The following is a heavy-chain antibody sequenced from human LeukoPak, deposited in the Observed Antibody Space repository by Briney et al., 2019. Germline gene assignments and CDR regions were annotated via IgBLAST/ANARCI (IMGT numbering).Heavy chain of an antibody. J-gene: IGHJ4*02. CDR1: GFTFTNYA. D-gene: IGHD2-21*01. CDR3: AKVRTPFPVGDSFDH. CDR2: ISGSGETT. V-gene: IGHV3-23*01. Sequence: TGGSLRLSCAASGFTFTNYALTWVRQARGKGLEWVSAISGSGETTYYADSVKGRFTISRDNSKNTLYLQMSSLRPEDTARYYCAKVRTPFPVGDSFDHWGQGTLVTVSS.